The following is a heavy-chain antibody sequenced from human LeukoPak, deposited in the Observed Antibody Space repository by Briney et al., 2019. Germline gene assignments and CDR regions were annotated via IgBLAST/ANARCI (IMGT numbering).Heavy chain of an antibody. V-gene: IGHV4-34*01. J-gene: IGHJ4*02. Sequence: SETLSLTCGVYGGSFSGYYWSWIRQPPGKGLEWIGEINHSGSTNYNPSLKSRVTISVDTSKNHFSLRLNSVTASDTAVYYCARGPPNWGYDYWGPGTLVTVSS. CDR1: GGSFSGYY. D-gene: IGHD7-27*01. CDR3: ARGPPNWGYDY. CDR2: INHSGST.